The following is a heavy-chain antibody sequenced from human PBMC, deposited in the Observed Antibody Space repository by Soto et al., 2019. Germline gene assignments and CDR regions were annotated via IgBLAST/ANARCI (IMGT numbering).Heavy chain of an antibody. J-gene: IGHJ5*02. Sequence: QVQLVQSGAEVKKPGSSVKVSCRASGGTFSGYTISWVRQAPGQGLEWMGRIIPVLGRANYAQKFQGRVTISVDKSSTTFYMELRILRSEDTAIYYCARDVIMTAFSRRIDPWGQRTLVTVSS. CDR2: IIPVLGRA. CDR3: ARDVIMTAFSRRIDP. V-gene: IGHV1-69*08. CDR1: GGTFSGYT. D-gene: IGHD2-8*01.